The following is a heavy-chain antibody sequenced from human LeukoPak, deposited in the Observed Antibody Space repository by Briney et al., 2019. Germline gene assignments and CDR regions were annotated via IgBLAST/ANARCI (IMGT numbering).Heavy chain of an antibody. V-gene: IGHV1-46*01. CDR2: INPSGGST. CDR1: GYTFTNYY. CDR3: ARGDIVVVVAATFDY. Sequence: GASVKVSCKASGYTFTNYYMHWVRQAPGQGLEWMGIINPSGGSTSYAQKFQGRVTMTRDMSTSTVYMELSSLRSEDTAVYYCARGDIVVVVAATFDYWGQGTLVTVSS. J-gene: IGHJ4*02. D-gene: IGHD2-15*01.